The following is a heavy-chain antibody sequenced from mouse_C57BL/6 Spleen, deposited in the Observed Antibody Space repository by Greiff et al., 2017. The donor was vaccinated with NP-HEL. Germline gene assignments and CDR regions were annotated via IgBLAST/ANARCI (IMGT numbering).Heavy chain of an antibody. CDR1: GYAFTNYL. CDR2: INPGSGGT. J-gene: IGHJ3*01. D-gene: IGHD1-1*01. CDR3: ARGSSPAWLAY. Sequence: VQLQQSGAELVRPGTSVKVSCKASGYAFTNYLIEWVKQRPGQGLEWIGVINPGSGGTNYNEKFKGKATLTADKSSSTAYMQLSSLTSEDSAVYFCARGSSPAWLAYWGQGTLVTVSA. V-gene: IGHV1-54*01.